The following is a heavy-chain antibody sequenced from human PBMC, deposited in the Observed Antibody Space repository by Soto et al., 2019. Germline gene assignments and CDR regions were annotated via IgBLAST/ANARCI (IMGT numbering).Heavy chain of an antibody. CDR1: GYSFLSYW. Sequence: GESLKISCKGSGYSFLSYWVGWVRQMPGKGLEWMGIIYPGDSDTRYSPPFQGQVIISADKSISTAYLQWSSLKASDTAMYYCARRYNWNYYAFDIWGQGTMVTVSS. CDR3: ARRYNWNYYAFDI. D-gene: IGHD1-7*01. V-gene: IGHV5-51*01. CDR2: IYPGDSDT. J-gene: IGHJ3*02.